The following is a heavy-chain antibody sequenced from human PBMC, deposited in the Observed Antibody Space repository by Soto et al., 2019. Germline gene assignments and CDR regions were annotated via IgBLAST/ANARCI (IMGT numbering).Heavy chain of an antibody. CDR2: ISGSGGST. V-gene: IGHV3-23*01. CDR1: GFTFSSYA. CDR3: AKDLLEFKRFSNYCRFDY. J-gene: IGHJ4*02. D-gene: IGHD4-4*01. Sequence: GGSLRLSCAASGFTFSSYAMSWVRQAPGKGLEWVSAISGSGGSTYYADSVKGRFTISRDNSKNTLYLQMNSLRAEDTAVYYCAKDLLEFKRFSNYCRFDYWGQGTLVTVSS.